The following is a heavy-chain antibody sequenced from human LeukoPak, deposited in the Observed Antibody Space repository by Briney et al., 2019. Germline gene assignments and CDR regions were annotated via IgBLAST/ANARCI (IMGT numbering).Heavy chain of an antibody. Sequence: PGGSLRLSCAASGFTFSSYEMSWVRQAPGKGLEWVSYISRGDSSGCKTIYYADFVQGRFTISRDDARNSLYLQMNSLRVEDTALYYCARDIQLWFWDAFDIWGQGTMVTVSS. D-gene: IGHD5-18*01. CDR1: GFTFSSYE. CDR2: ISRGDSSGCKTI. J-gene: IGHJ3*02. V-gene: IGHV3-48*03. CDR3: ARDIQLWFWDAFDI.